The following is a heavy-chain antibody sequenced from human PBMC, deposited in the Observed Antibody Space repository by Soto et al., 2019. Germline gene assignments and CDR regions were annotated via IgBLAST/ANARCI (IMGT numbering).Heavy chain of an antibody. V-gene: IGHV4-31*03. CDR1: GGSIISGGYY. CDR2: IYYSGST. D-gene: IGHD4-4*01. J-gene: IGHJ6*02. Sequence: TLSLTCTVSGGSIISGGYYWSWIRQHPGKGLEWIGYIYYSGSTYYNPSLKSRVTISVDTSKNQFSLKLSSVTAADTAVYYCARLSTTVTTMATAYYYYYYGMDVWGQGTTVTVSS. CDR3: ARLSTTVTTMATAYYYYYYGMDV.